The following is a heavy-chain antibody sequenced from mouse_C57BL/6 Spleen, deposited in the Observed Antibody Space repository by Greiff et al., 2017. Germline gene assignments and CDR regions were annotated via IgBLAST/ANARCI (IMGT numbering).Heavy chain of an antibody. CDR3: ATATGAY. CDR2: INPNNGGT. CDR1: GYTFTDYY. J-gene: IGHJ3*01. V-gene: IGHV1-26*01. Sequence: EVQLQQSGPELVKPGASVKISCKASGYTFTDYYMNWVKQSHGKSLEWIGDINPNNGGTSYNQKFKGKATLTVDKSSSTAYMELRSLPSEDSAVYYGATATGAYWGQGTLVTVSA.